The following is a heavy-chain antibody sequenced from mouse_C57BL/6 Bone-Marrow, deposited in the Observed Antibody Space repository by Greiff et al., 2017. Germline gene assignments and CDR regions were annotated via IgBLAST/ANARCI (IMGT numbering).Heavy chain of an antibody. J-gene: IGHJ1*03. Sequence: VQLQQPGAELVKPGASVKMSCKASGYNFTSYWITWVKQRPGQGLEWIGEIYPGRGSTNYNEKFKSKATLTVDTSSSTAYMQLSSLTSDDSAVYYCATDSGYFDGWGTGTTVTVSS. D-gene: IGHD2-12*01. CDR3: ATDSGYFDG. V-gene: IGHV1-55*01. CDR2: IYPGRGST. CDR1: GYNFTSYW.